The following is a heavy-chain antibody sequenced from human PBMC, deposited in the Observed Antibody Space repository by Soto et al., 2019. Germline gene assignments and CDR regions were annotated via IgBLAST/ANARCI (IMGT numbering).Heavy chain of an antibody. J-gene: IGHJ4*02. D-gene: IGHD1-26*01. CDR1: GFSFTSYA. V-gene: IGHV3-23*01. CDR2: ISGSDGKT. CDR3: ARWSFLDY. Sequence: PGGSLRLSCAASGFSFTSYALSWVRQAPGKGLEWVSTISGSDGKTYYADSVKGWFSISRDTSKTTLYLQMNSLRVEDTAVYYCARWSFLDYWGQGTRVTVSS.